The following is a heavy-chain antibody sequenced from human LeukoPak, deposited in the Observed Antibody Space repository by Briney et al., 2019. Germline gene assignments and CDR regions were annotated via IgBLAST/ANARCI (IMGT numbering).Heavy chain of an antibody. Sequence: SETLSLTCTVSGGSISSSSYYWGWIRQPPGKGLEWIGTTYHSGSTYYNPSLKSRVTISVDTSTNQFSLRVSSVTAADTAAYYCAGSPNLSYFDYWGQGTPVTVSS. D-gene: IGHD1-14*01. J-gene: IGHJ4*02. CDR1: GGSISSSSYY. CDR2: TYHSGST. V-gene: IGHV4-39*07. CDR3: AGSPNLSYFDY.